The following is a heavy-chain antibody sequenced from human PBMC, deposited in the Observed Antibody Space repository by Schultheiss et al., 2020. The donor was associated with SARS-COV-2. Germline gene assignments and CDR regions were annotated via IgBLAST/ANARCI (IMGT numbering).Heavy chain of an antibody. D-gene: IGHD2-2*01. CDR3: ARDRPLGGYCSSTSCIRGWFDP. V-gene: IGHV3-11*05. Sequence: GGSLRLSCAASGFTFSSYAMSWVRQAPGKGLEWVSYISSSSSYTNYADSVKGRFTISRDNAKNSLYLQMNSLRAEDTAVYYCARDRPLGGYCSSTSCIRGWFDPWGQGTLVTVSS. CDR2: ISSSSSYT. CDR1: GFTFSSYA. J-gene: IGHJ5*02.